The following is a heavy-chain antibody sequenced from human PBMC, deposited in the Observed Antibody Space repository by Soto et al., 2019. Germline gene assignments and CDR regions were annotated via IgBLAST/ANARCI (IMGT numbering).Heavy chain of an antibody. CDR1: GGSISSGGYY. CDR2: IYYSGST. V-gene: IGHV4-31*03. D-gene: IGHD2-8*01. CDR3: ARADLLGLRFDY. Sequence: PSETLSLTCTVSGGSISSGGYYWSWIRQHPGKGLEWIGYIYYSGSTYYNPSLKSRVTISVDTSKNQFSLKLSSVTAADTAVYFCARADLLGLRFDYWGQGTLVTVSS. J-gene: IGHJ4*02.